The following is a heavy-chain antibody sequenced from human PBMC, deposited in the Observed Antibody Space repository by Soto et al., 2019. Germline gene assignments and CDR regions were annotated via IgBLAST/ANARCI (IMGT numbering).Heavy chain of an antibody. Sequence: PGGSLRLSCAASGLTFSGYWMHWVRQAPGKGLVWVSRIDNDGSVTNYADFVEGRFTISRDDAKNTLYLQMNSLRAEDTAAYYCARDTPYNWFDPWGQGILVTVSS. CDR3: ARDTPYNWFDP. CDR1: GLTFSGYW. J-gene: IGHJ5*02. D-gene: IGHD2-15*01. V-gene: IGHV3-74*01. CDR2: IDNDGSVT.